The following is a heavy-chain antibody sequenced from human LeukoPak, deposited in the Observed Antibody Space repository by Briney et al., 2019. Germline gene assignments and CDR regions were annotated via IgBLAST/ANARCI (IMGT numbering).Heavy chain of an antibody. CDR3: ARGEIQLWSYFDY. CDR2: LYISGST. V-gene: IGHV4-61*02. D-gene: IGHD5-18*01. CDR1: GDSVNSGNFY. J-gene: IGHJ4*02. Sequence: SETLSLTCTVSGDSVNSGNFYWSWIRQPAGKGLEWIGRLYISGSTNYNPSLKSRVIISVDTSKNQFPLKLSSVTAADTAVYYCARGEIQLWSYFDYWGQGMLVTVSS.